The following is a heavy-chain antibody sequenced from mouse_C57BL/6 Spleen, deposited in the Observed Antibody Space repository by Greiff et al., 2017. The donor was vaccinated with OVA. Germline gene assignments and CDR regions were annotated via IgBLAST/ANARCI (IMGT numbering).Heavy chain of an antibody. CDR3: AGPSTTVPYYFDY. D-gene: IGHD1-1*01. Sequence: QVQLQQSGAELMKPGASVKLSCKASGYTFTGYWIEWVKQRPGHGLEWIGEILPGSGSTNYNEKFKGKATFTADTSSNTAYMQLSSLTTEDSAIYYGAGPSTTVPYYFDYWGQGTTLTVSS. V-gene: IGHV1-9*01. CDR2: ILPGSGST. J-gene: IGHJ2*01. CDR1: GYTFTGYW.